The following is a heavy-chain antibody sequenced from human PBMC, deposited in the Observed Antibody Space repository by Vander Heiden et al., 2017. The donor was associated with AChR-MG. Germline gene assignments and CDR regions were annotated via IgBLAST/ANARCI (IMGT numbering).Heavy chain of an antibody. Sequence: QVQLQQWGAGLLKPSETLSLTCAVYGGSFSGYYWSWIRQPRGKGLEWIGEINHSVSTNYNPSLKSRVTISVDTSKNQFSLKLSSVTAADTAVYYCARVNVVPAAIRRLRYGMDVWGQGTTVTVSS. CDR2: INHSVST. V-gene: IGHV4-34*01. D-gene: IGHD2-2*01. CDR1: GGSFSGYY. CDR3: ARVNVVPAAIRRLRYGMDV. J-gene: IGHJ6*02.